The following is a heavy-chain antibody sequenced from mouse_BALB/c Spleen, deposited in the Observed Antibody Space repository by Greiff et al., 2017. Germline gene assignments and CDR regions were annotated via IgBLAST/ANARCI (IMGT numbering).Heavy chain of an antibody. J-gene: IGHJ2*01. V-gene: IGHV1-5*01. D-gene: IGHD3-1*01. Sequence: EVQLQQSGTVLARPGASVKMSCKASGYTFTSYWMHWVKQRPGQGLEWIGAIYPGNSDTSYNQKFKGKAKLTAVTSTSTAYMELSSLTKEDSAVYYCTRGGRATGDCDYWGQGTTLTVSS. CDR3: TRGGRATGDCDY. CDR2: IYPGNSDT. CDR1: GYTFTSYW.